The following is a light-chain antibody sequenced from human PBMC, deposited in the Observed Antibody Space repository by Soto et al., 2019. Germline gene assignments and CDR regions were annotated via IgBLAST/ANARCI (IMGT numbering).Light chain of an antibody. V-gene: IGLV2-8*01. CDR1: SGDVGGYNY. CDR3: SSSAGSNIFV. Sequence: QSVLTQPPSASGSPGQSVTIYCTGTSGDVGGYNYVSWYQQHPGKAPKLLIYEVINRPSGVPDRFSGSKSGDTASLTVSGRQEADEEDYYFSSSAGSNIFVFGRGTKLTVL. J-gene: IGLJ3*02. CDR2: EVI.